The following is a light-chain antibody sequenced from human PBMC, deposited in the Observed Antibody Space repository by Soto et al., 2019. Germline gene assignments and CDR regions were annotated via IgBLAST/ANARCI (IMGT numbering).Light chain of an antibody. J-gene: IGLJ2*01. CDR2: EGS. V-gene: IGLV2-23*01. CDR1: SSDVGSYNL. CDR3: CSYAGSNTFL. Sequence: QSALTQPASVSGSPGQSITISCTGTSSDVGSYNLVSWYQQHPGKAPKLMIYEGSKRPSGVSNRFSGSKSGNTASLTISGRQAEDEADYYCCSYAGSNTFLFGGGTKLTVL.